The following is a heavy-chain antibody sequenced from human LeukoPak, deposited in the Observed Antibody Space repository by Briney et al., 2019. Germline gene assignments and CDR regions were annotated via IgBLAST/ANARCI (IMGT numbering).Heavy chain of an antibody. CDR1: GGSISSSNW. CDR3: ARNRAYYDSSGYGYYFDY. D-gene: IGHD3-22*01. V-gene: IGHV4-4*02. CDR2: IYHSGST. Sequence: PSGTLSLTCAVSGGSISSSNWWSWVRQPTGKGLEWIGEIYHSGSTNYNPSLKSRVTISVDKSKNQFSLKLSSVTAADTAVYYCARNRAYYDSSGYGYYFDYWGQGTLLSLCS. J-gene: IGHJ4*02.